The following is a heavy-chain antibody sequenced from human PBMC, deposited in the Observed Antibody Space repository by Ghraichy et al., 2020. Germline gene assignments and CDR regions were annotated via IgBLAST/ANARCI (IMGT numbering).Heavy chain of an antibody. CDR2: IYYSGST. CDR3: ARTSSTYYDILPGYYKYYYYMDV. CDR1: DGSIRSGDYY. D-gene: IGHD3-9*01. V-gene: IGHV4-30-4*01. Sequence: SETLSLTCTVSDGSIRSGDYYWSWIRQPPGKGLEWIGYIYYSGSTYYNPSLKSRVTISVDTSKNHFSLKLGSVTAADTAVYYCARTSSTYYDILPGYYKYYYYMDVWGKGTTVTVSS. J-gene: IGHJ6*03.